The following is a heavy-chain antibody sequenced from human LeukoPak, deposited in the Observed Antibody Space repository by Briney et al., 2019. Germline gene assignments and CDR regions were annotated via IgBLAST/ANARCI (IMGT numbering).Heavy chain of an antibody. Sequence: ASVKVSCKASGYTFTSYYMHWVRQAPGQGLEWMGIINPSGGSTSYAQKFQGRVTMTRDTSTGTVYMELSSLRSEDTAVYYCASGEVNSGWYGGYMDVWGKGTTVTVSS. CDR2: INPSGGST. V-gene: IGHV1-46*01. J-gene: IGHJ6*03. CDR1: GYTFTSYY. CDR3: ASGEVNSGWYGGYMDV. D-gene: IGHD6-19*01.